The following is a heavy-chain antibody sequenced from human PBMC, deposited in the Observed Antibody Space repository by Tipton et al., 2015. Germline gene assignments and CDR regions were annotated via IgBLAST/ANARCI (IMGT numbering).Heavy chain of an antibody. V-gene: IGHV4-39*07. D-gene: IGHD4-23*01. J-gene: IGHJ4*02. CDR2: IFHSGST. Sequence: TLSLTCTVSGGSISNSNYYWGWIRQPPGKGLEWIGSIFHSGSTFYNPSLESRVTISVDTSKTQFSLKMSSVTASDTAVYYCARARGRHGGLFDSWGQGILVTVSS. CDR1: GGSISNSNYY. CDR3: ARARGRHGGLFDS.